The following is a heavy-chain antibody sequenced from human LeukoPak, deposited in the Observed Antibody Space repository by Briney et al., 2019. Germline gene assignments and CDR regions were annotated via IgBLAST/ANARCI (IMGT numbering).Heavy chain of an antibody. CDR3: AKVVRGVIVNWFDP. J-gene: IGHJ5*02. D-gene: IGHD3-10*02. CDR2: IYCGGST. CDR1: GFTVSSNY. V-gene: IGHV3-53*01. Sequence: PGESLRLSCAASGFTVSSNYMSWVRQAPGKGLEWVSVIYCGGSTYYADSVKGRFTISRDNSKSTLYLQMNSLRAEDTAVYYCAKVVRGVIVNWFDPWGHGSLVTVSS.